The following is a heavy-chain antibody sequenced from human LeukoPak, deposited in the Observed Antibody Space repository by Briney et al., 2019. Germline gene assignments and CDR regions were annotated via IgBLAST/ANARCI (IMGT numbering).Heavy chain of an antibody. Sequence: SETLSLTCTVSGGSISSSSYYWGWIRQPPGKGLEWIGSIYYSGSTYYNPSLKSRVTISVDTSKNQFSLKLSSVTAADTAVYYCARGGRTMVRGEDFDYWGQGTLVTVSS. CDR2: IYYSGST. V-gene: IGHV4-39*07. D-gene: IGHD3-10*01. CDR1: GGSISSSSYY. CDR3: ARGGRTMVRGEDFDY. J-gene: IGHJ4*02.